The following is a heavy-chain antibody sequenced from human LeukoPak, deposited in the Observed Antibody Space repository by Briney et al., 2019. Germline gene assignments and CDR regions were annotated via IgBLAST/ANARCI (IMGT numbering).Heavy chain of an antibody. J-gene: IGHJ4*02. D-gene: IGHD5-12*01. CDR2: LSGSGAGT. Sequence: PGGSLRLSCAASGFTFSDYALGWVRQAPGRGLEWVATLSGSGAGTYYSDSVQGRFTISRDNSKRTLYLQMNSLRAEDTAVYYCAIIVATIDYWGQGTLVTVSS. CDR1: GFTFSDYA. CDR3: AIIVATIDY. V-gene: IGHV3-23*01.